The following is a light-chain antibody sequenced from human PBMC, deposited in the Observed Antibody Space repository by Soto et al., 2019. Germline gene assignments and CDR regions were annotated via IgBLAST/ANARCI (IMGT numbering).Light chain of an antibody. CDR1: QSVSNF. CDR3: QQYYTWPIT. V-gene: IGKV3-15*01. CDR2: GAS. Sequence: EIVLTQSPATLSLSPGARATLSCRASQSVSNFLAWYQQKPGQAPRLLISGASTGATGIPARFSGSGSGTEFTLTISSLQSEDCAVYYCQQYYTWPITFGGGTKVDIK. J-gene: IGKJ4*01.